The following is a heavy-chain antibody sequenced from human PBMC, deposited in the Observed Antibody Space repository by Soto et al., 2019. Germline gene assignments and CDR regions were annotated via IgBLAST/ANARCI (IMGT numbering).Heavy chain of an antibody. Sequence: EVQLVESGGGLVKPGGSLRLSCAASGFTFSSYSMNWVRQAPGKGLEWVSSISSSSSYIYYADSVKGRFTISRDNAKNSLYLQMNSLRAEDTAVYNCARDNLVGMTNAFDIWGQGTMVTVSS. J-gene: IGHJ3*02. CDR3: ARDNLVGMTNAFDI. CDR2: ISSSSSYI. CDR1: GFTFSSYS. D-gene: IGHD2-21*01. V-gene: IGHV3-21*01.